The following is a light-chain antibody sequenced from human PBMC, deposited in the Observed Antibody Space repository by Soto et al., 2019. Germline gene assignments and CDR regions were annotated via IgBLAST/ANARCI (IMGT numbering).Light chain of an antibody. CDR1: SIDVDSYNL. Sequence: QSELTQPASVSGSPGQSITISRTGSSIDVDSYNLVSWYQQHPGKAPKLMIYEGTKRPSGVSNRFSGSKSGNAASLTISGLQAEDEADYYCCSYAGGGTFYVFGTGTKVTVL. V-gene: IGLV2-23*03. CDR3: CSYAGGGTFYV. J-gene: IGLJ1*01. CDR2: EGT.